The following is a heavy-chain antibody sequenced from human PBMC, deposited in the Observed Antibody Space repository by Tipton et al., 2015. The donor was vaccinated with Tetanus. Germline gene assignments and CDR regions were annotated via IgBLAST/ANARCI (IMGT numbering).Heavy chain of an antibody. D-gene: IGHD1-26*01. CDR1: GFTFDDYA. J-gene: IGHJ4*02. CDR2: ISWNSGSI. V-gene: IGHV3-9*01. CDR3: AKDKGSYYVEGFFDY. Sequence: SLRLSCAASGFTFDDYAMHWVRQAPGRGLEWVSGISWNSGSIGYADSVKGRFTISRDNAKNSLYLQMNSLRAGDTALYYCAKDKGSYYVEGFFDYWGQGTLVTVSS.